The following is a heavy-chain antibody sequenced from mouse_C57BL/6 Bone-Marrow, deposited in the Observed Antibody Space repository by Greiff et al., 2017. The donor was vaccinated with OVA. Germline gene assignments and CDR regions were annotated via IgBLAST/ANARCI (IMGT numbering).Heavy chain of an antibody. CDR1: GFTFTDYY. CDR3: ARYTPIYYDYDGDWYFDV. D-gene: IGHD2-4*01. Sequence: EVKLMESGGGLVQPGGSLSLSCAASGFTFTDYYMSWVRQPPGKALEWLGFIRNKANGYTTEYSASVKGRFTISRDNSQSILYLQMNALRAEDSATYYCARYTPIYYDYDGDWYFDVWGTGTTVTVSS. J-gene: IGHJ1*03. V-gene: IGHV7-3*01. CDR2: IRNKANGYTT.